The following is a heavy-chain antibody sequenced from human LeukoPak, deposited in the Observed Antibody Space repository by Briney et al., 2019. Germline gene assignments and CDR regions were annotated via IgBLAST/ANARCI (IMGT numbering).Heavy chain of an antibody. D-gene: IGHD2-2*01. J-gene: IGHJ5*02. V-gene: IGHV4-34*01. Sequence: PSETLSLTCAVYGGSFSGYYWSWIRQPPGKGLEWIGEINHSGSTNYNPSLKSRVTISVDTSKNQFSLKLSSVTAADTAVYYCATRIVPAAMSWFDPWGQGTLVTVSS. CDR3: ATRIVPAAMSWFDP. CDR2: INHSGST. CDR1: GGSFSGYY.